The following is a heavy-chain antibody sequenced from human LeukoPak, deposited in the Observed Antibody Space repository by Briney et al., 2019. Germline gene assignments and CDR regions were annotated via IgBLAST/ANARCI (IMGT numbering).Heavy chain of an antibody. CDR3: AMYYYDRRDPLAFDI. Sequence: GESLKISCKGSGYSFTSYWIGWARQMPGKGLEWMGIIYPGDSDTRYSPSFQGQVTISADKSISTAYLQWSSLMASDTAMYYCAMYYYDRRDPLAFDIWGQGTMVTVSS. CDR1: GYSFTSYW. J-gene: IGHJ3*02. CDR2: IYPGDSDT. V-gene: IGHV5-51*01. D-gene: IGHD3-22*01.